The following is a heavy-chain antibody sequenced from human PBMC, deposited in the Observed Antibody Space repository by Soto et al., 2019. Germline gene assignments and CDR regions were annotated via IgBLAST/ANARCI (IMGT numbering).Heavy chain of an antibody. J-gene: IGHJ3*02. Sequence: QLQLQESGSGLVKPSQTLSLTCAVSGGAISSGGYSWGWIRQPPGKGLEWIGYIYHSGSTSYNPALNTRVTISEDRSTNQFSLKLSSVTAADTAVYYCARTPDIWGQGTMVTVSS. V-gene: IGHV4-30-2*01. CDR1: GGAISSGGYS. CDR3: ARTPDI. CDR2: IYHSGST.